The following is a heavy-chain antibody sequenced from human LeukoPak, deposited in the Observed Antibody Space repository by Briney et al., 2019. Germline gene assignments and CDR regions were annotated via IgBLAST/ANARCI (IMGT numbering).Heavy chain of an antibody. CDR3: VRESSSSWTRLDY. D-gene: IGHD6-13*01. CDR1: GYTFTSYD. J-gene: IGHJ4*02. V-gene: IGHV1-8*01. Sequence: ASVKVSCKASGYTFTSYDINWVRQATGQGLEWMGWMNPNSGNTGYAQKFQGRVTMTRNTSISTAYMELSSLRSEDTAVYYCVRESSSSWTRLDYWGQGTLVTVSS. CDR2: MNPNSGNT.